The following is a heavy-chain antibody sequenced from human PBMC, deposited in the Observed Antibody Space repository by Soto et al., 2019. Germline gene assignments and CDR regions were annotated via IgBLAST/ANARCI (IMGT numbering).Heavy chain of an antibody. V-gene: IGHV4-31*03. Sequence: PSETLSLTCTVSGGSISSGGYYWSWIRQHPGKGLEWIGYIYYSGSTYYNPSLKSRVTISVDTSKNQFSLKLSSVTAADTAVYYCARESRGGGNSVDYWGQGTLVTVS. D-gene: IGHD2-21*02. CDR1: GGSISSGGYY. CDR3: ARESRGGGNSVDY. CDR2: IYYSGST. J-gene: IGHJ4*02.